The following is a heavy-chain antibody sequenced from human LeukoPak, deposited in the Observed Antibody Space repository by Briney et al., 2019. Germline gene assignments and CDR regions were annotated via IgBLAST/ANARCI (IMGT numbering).Heavy chain of an antibody. D-gene: IGHD2-15*01. J-gene: IGHJ4*02. CDR2: IYSGGST. Sequence: PGGSLRLSCVASGFTVSSNYMSWVRQAPGKGLEWVSVIYSGGSTYYADSVKGRFTISRDNSKNTLYLQMNSLRAEDTAVYYCARGQMEDIVVVVAAPPVYYFDYWGQGTLVTVSS. V-gene: IGHV3-66*01. CDR1: GFTVSSNY. CDR3: ARGQMEDIVVVVAAPPVYYFDY.